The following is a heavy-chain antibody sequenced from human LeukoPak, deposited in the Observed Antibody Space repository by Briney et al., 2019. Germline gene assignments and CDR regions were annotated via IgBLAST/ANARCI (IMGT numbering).Heavy chain of an antibody. CDR3: ATLGYHLDS. Sequence: GGSLRLSSAACGFAFSAYEMNWVRQAPGKGLEWVSYFAGSDTTTYYADSVKGRFTISRDNAKNSLYLQMNSLRAEDTALYYCATLGYHLDSWGQGTLVTVSS. CDR1: GFAFSAYE. J-gene: IGHJ4*02. V-gene: IGHV3-48*03. CDR2: FAGSDTTT. D-gene: IGHD3-22*01.